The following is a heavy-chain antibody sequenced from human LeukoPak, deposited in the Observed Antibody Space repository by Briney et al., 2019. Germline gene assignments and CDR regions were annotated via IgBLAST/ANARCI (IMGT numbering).Heavy chain of an antibody. J-gene: IGHJ4*02. V-gene: IGHV3-23*01. D-gene: IGHD3-22*01. CDR3: AKVSPNYYDSSGYYSD. CDR2: ISGSGGST. Sequence: PGGSLRLSCAASGFTFSSYAMGWVRQAPGKGLEWVSAISGSGGSTYYADSVKGRFTISRDNSKNTLYLQMNSLRAEDTAVYYCAKVSPNYYDSSGYYSDWGQGTLVTVSS. CDR1: GFTFSSYA.